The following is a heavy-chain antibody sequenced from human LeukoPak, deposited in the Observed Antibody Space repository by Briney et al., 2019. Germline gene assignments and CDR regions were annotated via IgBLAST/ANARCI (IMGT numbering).Heavy chain of an antibody. CDR2: MYNGGGT. CDR3: AASIVGLTYDEHFEH. J-gene: IGHJ1*01. CDR1: GFPVSINH. Sequence: GGSLRLSCAASGFPVSINHMNWVRQAPGKGLEWVSVMYNGGGTYYADSVKGRFTISRDISRNTLYLQMNSLRAEDTAVYYCAASIVGLTYDEHFEHWGQGTLVTVSS. V-gene: IGHV3-53*01. D-gene: IGHD1-26*01.